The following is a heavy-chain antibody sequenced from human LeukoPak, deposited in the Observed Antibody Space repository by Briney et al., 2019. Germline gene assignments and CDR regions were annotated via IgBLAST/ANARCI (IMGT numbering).Heavy chain of an antibody. CDR2: IYYSGST. CDR3: ARDELGKGTFDS. J-gene: IGHJ4*02. CDR1: GGSVSSGSYY. Sequence: SETLSLTCTVSGGSVSSGSYYWSWIRQPPGKGLEWIGYIYYSGSTNYNPSLKSRVTISVDTSKNQFSLKLSSVTAADTAVYFCARDELGKGTFDSWGQGTLVTVSS. V-gene: IGHV4-61*01. D-gene: IGHD7-27*01.